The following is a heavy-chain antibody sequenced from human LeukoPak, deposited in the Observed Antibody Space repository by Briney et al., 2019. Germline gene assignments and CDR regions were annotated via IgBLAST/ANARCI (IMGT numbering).Heavy chain of an antibody. D-gene: IGHD3-3*01. Sequence: ASVKVSCKASGYTFTGYYMHWVRQAPGQGLEWMGRINPNGGGTNYAQKFQGRVTMTSDMSISTAYMELSRLRSDDTAVYYCARERKITIFGVACDYWGQGTLVTVSS. CDR1: GYTFTGYY. CDR3: ARERKITIFGVACDY. J-gene: IGHJ4*02. V-gene: IGHV1-2*06. CDR2: INPNGGGT.